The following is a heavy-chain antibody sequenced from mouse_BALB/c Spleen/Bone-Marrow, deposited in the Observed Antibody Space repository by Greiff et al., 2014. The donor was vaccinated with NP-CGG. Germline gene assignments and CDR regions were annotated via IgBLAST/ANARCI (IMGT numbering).Heavy chain of an antibody. CDR3: ASYYGSSWYFDV. D-gene: IGHD1-1*01. V-gene: IGHV1S135*01. J-gene: IGHJ1*01. CDR2: INPYNGGT. Sequence: ELQLVESGPELVKPGASMKISCKASGYSFTGYTMNWVKQSHGKNLEWIGLINPYNGGTSYNQKFKGKATLTVDKSSRTAYMEFLSLTSEDSAVYYCASYYGSSWYFDVWGAGTTVTVSS. CDR1: GYSFTGYT.